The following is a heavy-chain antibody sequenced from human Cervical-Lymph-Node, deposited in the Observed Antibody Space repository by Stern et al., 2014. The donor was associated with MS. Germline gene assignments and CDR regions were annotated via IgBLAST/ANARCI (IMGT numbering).Heavy chain of an antibody. D-gene: IGHD2-21*02. CDR1: GYTFTSYY. V-gene: IGHV1-46*03. J-gene: IGHJ3*02. CDR2: INPSGGST. Sequence: VQLVQSGAEVKKPGASVKVSCKASGYTFTSYYMHWVRQAPGQGLEWMGIINPSGGSTSYAQKFQGRVTMTRDTSTSTVYMELSSLRSEDTAVYYCARGIVVVTATLDAFDIWGQGTMVTVSS. CDR3: ARGIVVVTATLDAFDI.